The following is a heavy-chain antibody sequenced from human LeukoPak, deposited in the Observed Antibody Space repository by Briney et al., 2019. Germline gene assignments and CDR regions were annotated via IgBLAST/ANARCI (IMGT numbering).Heavy chain of an antibody. D-gene: IGHD3-10*01. CDR1: GGSVSGNY. CDR3: ARDSPAIGLSMVQGVIIPYYYGMDV. V-gene: IGHV4-34*01. CDR2: INHSGST. Sequence: PSETLSLTCAIYGGSVSGNYWSWIRQPPGKGLEWIGEINHSGSTNYNPSLKSRVTISVDTSKNQFSLKLSSVIAADTAVYYCARDSPAIGLSMVQGVIIPYYYGMDVWGQGTTVTVSS. J-gene: IGHJ6*02.